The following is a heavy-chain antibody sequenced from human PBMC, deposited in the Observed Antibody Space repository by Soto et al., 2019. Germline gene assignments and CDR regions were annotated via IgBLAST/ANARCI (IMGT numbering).Heavy chain of an antibody. J-gene: IGHJ6*03. V-gene: IGHV4-34*01. CDR1: GGSLSDYF. Sequence: QVQLQQWGAGLLKPSETLSLTRVVSGGSLSDYFWSWIRQPPGMALEWIGEINHLGSINYNPSLKSRVTMSVDTSKNQFSLTLNSVTAADTATYYCARGGISHWAYFYYMDVWDRGTTVTVSS. CDR3: ARGGISHWAYFYYMDV. CDR2: INHLGSI. D-gene: IGHD2-21*01.